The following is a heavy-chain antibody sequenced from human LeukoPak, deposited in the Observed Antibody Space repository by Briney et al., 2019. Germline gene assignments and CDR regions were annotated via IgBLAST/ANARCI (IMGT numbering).Heavy chain of an antibody. Sequence: PGRSLRLSCAASGFTFSSYWMHWVRQAPGKGLVWVSRINSDGSSTSYADSVKGRFTISRDNSKNTLYLQMNSLRAEDTAVYYCAKDRRLRPVTPGAFDIWGQGTMVTVSS. D-gene: IGHD4-17*01. V-gene: IGHV3-74*01. J-gene: IGHJ3*02. CDR3: AKDRRLRPVTPGAFDI. CDR2: INSDGSST. CDR1: GFTFSSYW.